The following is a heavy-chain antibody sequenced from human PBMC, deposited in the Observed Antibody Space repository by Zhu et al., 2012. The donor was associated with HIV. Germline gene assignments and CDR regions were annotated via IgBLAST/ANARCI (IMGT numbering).Heavy chain of an antibody. CDR1: GFTFISYA. V-gene: IGHV3-23*01. J-gene: IGHJ4*02. D-gene: IGHD2-21*02. CDR3: ARAGCSGTDCYRPPDY. CDR2: ISGGYGIT. Sequence: EVQLLESGGGLVQPGGSLRLSCAASGFTFISYAMSWVRQVPGKGLEWVSTISGGYGITYYADSVKGRFTISRDNSGHTLYLQMTSLRAEDAAVYYCARAGCSGTDCYRPPDYWGQGTLVTVSS.